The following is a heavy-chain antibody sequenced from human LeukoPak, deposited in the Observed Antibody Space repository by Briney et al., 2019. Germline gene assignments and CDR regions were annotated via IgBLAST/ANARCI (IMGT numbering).Heavy chain of an antibody. J-gene: IGHJ5*02. CDR3: ARENVDYDFWSGYPNWFDP. CDR2: IRQDRSEK. V-gene: IGHV3-7*05. CDR1: GFTFSTYC. D-gene: IGHD3-3*01. Sequence: PGGSLRLSCAASGFTFSTYCMSWVRQAPGKGLEWVANIRQDRSEKYYVDTVKGRFTISRDNAKKSLYLQMNSLRAEDTAVYFCARENVDYDFWSGYPNWFDPWGQGTLVTVSS.